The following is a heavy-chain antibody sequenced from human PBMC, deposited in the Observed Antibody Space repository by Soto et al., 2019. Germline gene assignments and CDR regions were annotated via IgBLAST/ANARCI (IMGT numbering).Heavy chain of an antibody. CDR2: INAGNGNT. CDR1: GYTFTSYA. D-gene: IGHD6-13*01. J-gene: IGHJ4*02. Sequence: GSSVKVSCKASGYTFTSYAMHWVRQAPGQRLEWMGWINAGNGNTKYSQKFQGRVTITRDTSASTAYMELSSLRSEDTAVYYCVRDRAGRSSWYIFDYRDERTLVTVS. CDR3: VRDRAGRSSWYIFDY. V-gene: IGHV1-3*01.